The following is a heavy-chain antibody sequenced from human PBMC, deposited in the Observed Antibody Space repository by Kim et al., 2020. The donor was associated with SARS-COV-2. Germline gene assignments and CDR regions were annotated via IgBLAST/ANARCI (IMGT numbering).Heavy chain of an antibody. V-gene: IGHV6-1*01. CDR2: TYYRSKWYN. CDR1: GDSVSSNSAA. Sequence: SQTLSLTCAISGDSVSSNSAAWNWIRQSPSRGLEWLGRTYYRSKWYNDYAVSVKSRITINPDTSKNQFSLQLNSVTPEDTAVYYCARGGDCSSTSCFNVVTAIRVMFFDYWGQGTLVTVSS. CDR3: ARGGDCSSTSCFNVVTAIRVMFFDY. J-gene: IGHJ4*02. D-gene: IGHD2-2*03.